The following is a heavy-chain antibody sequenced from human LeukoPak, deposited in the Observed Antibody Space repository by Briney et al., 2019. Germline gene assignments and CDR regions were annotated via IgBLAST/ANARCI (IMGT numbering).Heavy chain of an antibody. Sequence: GASVKVSCKASGYTFTGYYLHWVRQAPGQGLEWMGWINPSSGGAKYVQNFQGRVIITTDTSISTAYMELSSLRSDDTAVYYFARSSPPTYYHFYYYMDVWGKGSTVTVS. J-gene: IGHJ6*03. CDR3: ARSSPPTYYHFYYYMDV. CDR1: GYTFTGYY. CDR2: INPSSGGA. V-gene: IGHV1-2*02. D-gene: IGHD6-13*01.